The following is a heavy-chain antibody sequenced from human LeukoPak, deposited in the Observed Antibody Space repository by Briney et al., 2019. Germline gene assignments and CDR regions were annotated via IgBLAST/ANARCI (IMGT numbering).Heavy chain of an antibody. J-gene: IGHJ4*02. CDR3: ARGGIVGATIDY. CDR2: INPIFGTA. D-gene: IGHD1-26*01. V-gene: IGHV1-69*13. CDR1: GGTFSSYA. Sequence: GASVKVSCKASGGTFSSYAISWVRQAPGQGLEWMGGINPIFGTANYAQKFQGRVTITADESTSTAYMELSSLRSEDTAVYYCARGGIVGATIDYWGQGTLVTVSS.